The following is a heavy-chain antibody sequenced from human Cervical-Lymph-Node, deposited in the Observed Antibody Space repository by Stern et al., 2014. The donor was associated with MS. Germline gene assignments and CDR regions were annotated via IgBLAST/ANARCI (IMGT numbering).Heavy chain of an antibody. J-gene: IGHJ4*02. CDR2: IFPGGSDI. V-gene: IGHV5-51*01. CDR3: ARQRYFDY. CDR1: GYTFTSYW. Sequence: EVQLVESGPEVKRPGESLKISCQASGYTFTSYWIGWVRQMPGKGLEWIAIIFPGGSDIRYSPSFQGQVTISADKSSSTAYWQWNNRKASDTAIYYCARQRYFDYWGQGTLVTVSS.